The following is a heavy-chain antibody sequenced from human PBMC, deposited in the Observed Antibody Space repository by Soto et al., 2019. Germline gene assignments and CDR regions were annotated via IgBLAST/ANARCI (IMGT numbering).Heavy chain of an antibody. J-gene: IGHJ6*02. Sequence: GGSLILSCAASGFTFSNAWMSWVRQAPGKGLEWVGRIKSKTDGGTTDYAAPVKGRFTISRDDSKNTLYLQMNSLKTEDTAVYYCTTDDTLDYYYGMDVWGQGTTVTVSS. CDR3: TTDDTLDYYYGMDV. CDR2: IKSKTDGGTT. V-gene: IGHV3-15*01. D-gene: IGHD3-22*01. CDR1: GFTFSNAW.